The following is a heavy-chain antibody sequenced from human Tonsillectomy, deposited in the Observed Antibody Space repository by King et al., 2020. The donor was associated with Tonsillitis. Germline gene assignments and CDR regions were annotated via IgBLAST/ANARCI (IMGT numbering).Heavy chain of an antibody. CDR1: GGSISSSSYY. J-gene: IGHJ4*02. V-gene: IGHV4-39*01. CDR3: AGLRFLEWPPLDY. D-gene: IGHD3-3*01. CDR2: IYYSGST. Sequence: QLQESGPGLVKPSETLSLTCTVSGGSISSSSYYWGWIRQPPGKGLEWIGSIYYSGSTYYNPSLKSRFTISVYTSKNQFSLKRSSVTAADTAVYYCAGLRFLEWPPLDYWGQGTLVTVSS.